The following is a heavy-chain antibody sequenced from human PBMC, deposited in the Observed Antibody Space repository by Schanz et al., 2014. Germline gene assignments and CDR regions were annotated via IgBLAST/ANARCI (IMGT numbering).Heavy chain of an antibody. CDR2: IKNDGSNY. CDR1: GFTFNSYG. D-gene: IGHD6-13*01. Sequence: QVQLVESGGGVVQPGRSLRLSCAASGFTFNSYGMHWVRQAPGKGLEWVAFIKNDGSNYYHADSVKGRFAISRENSKNTMFLQMSSLRPEDTAVYYCATGRAASNFGSEYFLYWGQGTLVTVSS. J-gene: IGHJ1*01. CDR3: ATGRAASNFGSEYFLY. V-gene: IGHV3-30*02.